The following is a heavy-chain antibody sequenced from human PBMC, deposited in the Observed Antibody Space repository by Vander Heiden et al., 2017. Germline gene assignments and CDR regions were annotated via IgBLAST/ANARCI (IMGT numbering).Heavy chain of an antibody. V-gene: IGHV3-15*01. J-gene: IGHJ6*02. Sequence: EVQLVESGGGLVKPGGSLRLSCVASGFTFSNAWMSWVRQAPGKGLEWVGRIKSKTDGGTTDYAAPVKGRFTISRDDSKNTLYLQMNSLKTEDTAVYYCTTLSSSNYYYYGMDVWGQGTTVTVSS. CDR1: GFTFSNAW. CDR3: TTLSSSNYYYYGMDV. CDR2: IKSKTDGGTT.